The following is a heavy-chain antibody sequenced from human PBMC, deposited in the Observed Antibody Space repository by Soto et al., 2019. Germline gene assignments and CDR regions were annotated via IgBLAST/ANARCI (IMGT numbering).Heavy chain of an antibody. J-gene: IGHJ4*02. D-gene: IGHD4-17*01. CDR2: MKPNSGNT. Sequence: QVQLVQSGAEVKKPGASVKVSCKAAGYTFTSYDINCVRQATGQGLEWMGWMKPNSGNTGYAQKLQGIVSINKTTTISTAYMELRSLISQGKAVYYCARTLYGDNVDYWGQGTLVTVSS. CDR1: GYTFTSYD. V-gene: IGHV1-8*01. CDR3: ARTLYGDNVDY.